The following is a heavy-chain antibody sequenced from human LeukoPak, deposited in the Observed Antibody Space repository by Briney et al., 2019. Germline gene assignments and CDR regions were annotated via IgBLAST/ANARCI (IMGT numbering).Heavy chain of an antibody. CDR2: ISGSGGST. J-gene: IGHJ4*02. Sequence: GGSLRLSCAASGFTFSSYAMSWVRQAPGKGLEWVSAISGSGGSTYYADSVKGRFTISRDNSKNTLYLQMNSLRAEDTAVYYCAKDRDIVVVPAAMQESYFDYWGQGTLVTVSS. CDR3: AKDRDIVVVPAAMQESYFDY. CDR1: GFTFSSYA. V-gene: IGHV3-23*01. D-gene: IGHD2-2*01.